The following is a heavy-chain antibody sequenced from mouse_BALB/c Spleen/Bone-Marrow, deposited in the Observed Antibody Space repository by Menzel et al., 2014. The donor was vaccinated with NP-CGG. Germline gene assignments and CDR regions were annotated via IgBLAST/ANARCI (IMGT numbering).Heavy chain of an antibody. J-gene: IGHJ4*01. CDR2: IDPANGNT. Sequence: EVQLQQSGAELVKPGASAKLSCTASGFNIDATYMHWVKQRPEQGLEWIGRIDPANGNTKYDPKFQGKATITADTSSNTAYLQLSSLTSEDTAVYYCAEITTATYYEMDYWGQGTSVTVSS. D-gene: IGHD1-2*01. CDR3: AEITTATYYEMDY. CDR1: GFNIDATY. V-gene: IGHV14-3*02.